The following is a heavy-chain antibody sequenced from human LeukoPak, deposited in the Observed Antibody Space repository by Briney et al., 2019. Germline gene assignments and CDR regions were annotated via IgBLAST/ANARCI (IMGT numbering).Heavy chain of an antibody. Sequence: GGSLRLSCAASEFTFSSYSMNWVRQAPGKGLEWVSYITNSGNSKSYADSVKGRFTISRDNAKNTLYLQMNSLRAEDTAVYYCARDYYDSGGYTHYYYGMDVWGQGTTVTVSS. V-gene: IGHV3-48*01. CDR2: ITNSGNSK. CDR3: ARDYYDSGGYTHYYYGMDV. J-gene: IGHJ6*02. D-gene: IGHD3-22*01. CDR1: EFTFSSYS.